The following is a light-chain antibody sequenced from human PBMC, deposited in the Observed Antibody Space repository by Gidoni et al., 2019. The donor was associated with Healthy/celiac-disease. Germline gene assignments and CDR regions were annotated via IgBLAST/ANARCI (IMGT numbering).Light chain of an antibody. CDR2: YDS. CDR1: HIGSKS. J-gene: IGLJ3*02. Sequence: SYVLTQPPSVSVAPGKTARITCGGNHIGSKSVHWYQQKPGQAPVLVIYYDSDRPSGIPERFSGSNSWDTATLTISRVEAGDEADYYCQVWDSSSDHRVFGGGTKLTVL. CDR3: QVWDSSSDHRV. V-gene: IGLV3-21*04.